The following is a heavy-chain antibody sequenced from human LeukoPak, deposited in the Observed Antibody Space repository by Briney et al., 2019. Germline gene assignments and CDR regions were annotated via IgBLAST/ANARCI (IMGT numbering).Heavy chain of an antibody. D-gene: IGHD7-27*01. CDR2: INHSGST. CDR3: ARSLLGIIGY. J-gene: IGHJ4*02. CDR1: GGSFSGYY. Sequence: SETLSLTCAVYGGSFSGYYWSWIRQPPGKGLEWIGEINHSGSTNYNPSLKSRVTISVDTSKNQFSLKLSSVTAAETAVYYCARSLLGIIGYWGQGTLVTVSS. V-gene: IGHV4-34*01.